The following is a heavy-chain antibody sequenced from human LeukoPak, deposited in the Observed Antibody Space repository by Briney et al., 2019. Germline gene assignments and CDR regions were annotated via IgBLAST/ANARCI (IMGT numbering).Heavy chain of an antibody. J-gene: IGHJ4*02. CDR3: ARRGDGGRSFDY. V-gene: IGHV3-21*04. CDR1: GFTFSSYS. CDR2: ISSSSGYI. Sequence: GGSLRLSCAASGFTFSSYSMNWVRQAPGKGLEWVSSISSSSGYIYYADSVKGRFTISRDNAKNSLYLQMNSLRAEDTAVYYCARRGDGGRSFDYWGQGTLVTVSS. D-gene: IGHD4-23*01.